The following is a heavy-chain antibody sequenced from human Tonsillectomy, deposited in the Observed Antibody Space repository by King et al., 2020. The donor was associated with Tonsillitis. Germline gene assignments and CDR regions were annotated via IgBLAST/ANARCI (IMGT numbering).Heavy chain of an antibody. J-gene: IGHJ4*02. CDR1: GFTFGSYD. Sequence: VQLVESGGGLVQPGGSLRLSCAASGFTFGSYDMSWVRQAPGKGLEWVSAITDGDGETYYADSVKGRFAISSDDSKNTLYLQMDSLRAEATAVYYCAKERTVTTIAFDSWDQGALVTVSS. CDR3: AKERTVTTIAFDS. D-gene: IGHD4-17*01. V-gene: IGHV3-23*04. CDR2: ITDGDGET.